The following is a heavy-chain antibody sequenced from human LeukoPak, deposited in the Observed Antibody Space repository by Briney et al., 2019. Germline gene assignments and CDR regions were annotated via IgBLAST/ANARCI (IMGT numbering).Heavy chain of an antibody. J-gene: IGHJ4*02. D-gene: IGHD2-21*02. Sequence: GGSLRLSCAASGFSVSNYYMSWVRQPPGKGLEWVSVMYTGGGRYYGDSVKGGFTISRDNSKNTVFLQMNSLRVEDTALYYCTRGQSYCGADCYSDWGQGTLVTVSS. V-gene: IGHV3-66*01. CDR2: MYTGGGR. CDR3: TRGQSYCGADCYSD. CDR1: GFSVSNYY.